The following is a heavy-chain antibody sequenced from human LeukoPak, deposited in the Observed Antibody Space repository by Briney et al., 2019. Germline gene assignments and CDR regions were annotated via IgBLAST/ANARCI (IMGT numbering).Heavy chain of an antibody. D-gene: IGHD3-16*01. CDR2: INPDGSGK. CDR1: GFTFRTYS. V-gene: IGHV3-7*01. Sequence: GGSLRLSCEASGFTFRTYSMNWVRQVPGKGLDWVANINPDGSGKRYVDSVKGRFTIDRDNADNSLSLQMNSLRAEDTAVYYCASWGAGGNSWGQGTLVTVSS. CDR3: ASWGAGGNS. J-gene: IGHJ4*02.